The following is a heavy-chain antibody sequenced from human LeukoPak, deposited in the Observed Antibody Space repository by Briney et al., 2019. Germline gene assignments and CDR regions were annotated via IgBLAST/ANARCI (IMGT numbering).Heavy chain of an antibody. CDR2: LASDENNR. D-gene: IGHD3-16*01. CDR1: GLTISDSW. CDR3: ARDAGWGRLDS. J-gene: IGHJ4*02. Sequence: GGSLRLSCAASGLTISDSWIHWVRQVPGKGLMWVSRLASDENNRIYADSVKGRFTISRDNAKNTLFLQMNSLRVEDTGFYYCARDAGWGRLDSWGQGTLVTVSS. V-gene: IGHV3-74*01.